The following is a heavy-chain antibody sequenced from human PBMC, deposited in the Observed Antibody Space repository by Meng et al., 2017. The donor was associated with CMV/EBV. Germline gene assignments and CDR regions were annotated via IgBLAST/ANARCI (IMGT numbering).Heavy chain of an antibody. J-gene: IGHJ4*02. D-gene: IGHD1-26*01. V-gene: IGHV4-39*01. CDR3: ARCSGTGPGSVFY. Sequence: GSLRLSCTASGGSISSSSYYWGWIRQPPGKGLEWIGSIYYSGSTYYNPSLKSRVTISVDTSKNQFSLKLSSVTAADTAVYYCARCSGTGPGSVFYWGQGTLVTVSS. CDR1: GGSISSSSYY. CDR2: IYYSGST.